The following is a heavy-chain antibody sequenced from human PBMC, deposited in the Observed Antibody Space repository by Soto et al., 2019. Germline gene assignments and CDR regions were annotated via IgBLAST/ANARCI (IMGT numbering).Heavy chain of an antibody. CDR1: GGTFSSYA. D-gene: IGHD4-4*01. J-gene: IGHJ6*02. V-gene: IGHV1-69*13. Sequence: SVKVSCKASGGTFSSYAISWVRQAPGQGLEWMGGIIPIFGTANYAQKFQGRVTITADESTSTAYMELSSLRSEDTAVYYCARPDGPLYSNYHYYYGLDVWGQGTTVTVSS. CDR3: ARPDGPLYSNYHYYYGLDV. CDR2: IIPIFGTA.